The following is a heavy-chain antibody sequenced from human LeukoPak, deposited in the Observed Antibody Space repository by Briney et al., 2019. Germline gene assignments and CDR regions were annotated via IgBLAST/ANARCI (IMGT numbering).Heavy chain of an antibody. J-gene: IGHJ4*02. V-gene: IGHV3-23*01. CDR3: AKGNRYYDSSGYYYFDY. D-gene: IGHD3-22*01. CDR1: GFTFSSYA. Sequence: GGSLRLSCAASGFTFSSYAMSWVRQAPGKGLEWVSAISGRGGSTYYADSVKGRFTISRDNSKNTLYLQMNSLRAEDTAVYYCAKGNRYYDSSGYYYFDYWGQGTLVTVSS. CDR2: ISGRGGST.